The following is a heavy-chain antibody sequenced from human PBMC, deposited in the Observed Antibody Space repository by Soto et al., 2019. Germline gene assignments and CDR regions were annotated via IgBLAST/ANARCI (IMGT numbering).Heavy chain of an antibody. CDR1: GGTFSSYA. Sequence: QVQLVQSGAEVKKPGSSVKVSCKASGGTFSSYAISWVRQAPGQGLEWMGGIIPIFGTANYAQKFQGRVTXXAXEXXSTAYMELSSLRSEDTAVYYCASVHRGDYYYGMDVWGQGTTVTVSS. J-gene: IGHJ6*02. CDR3: ASVHRGDYYYGMDV. D-gene: IGHD1-1*01. V-gene: IGHV1-69*12. CDR2: IIPIFGTA.